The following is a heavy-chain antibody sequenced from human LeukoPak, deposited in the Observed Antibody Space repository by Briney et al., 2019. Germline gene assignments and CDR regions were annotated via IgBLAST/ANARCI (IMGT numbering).Heavy chain of an antibody. CDR2: ISAYNGNT. CDR1: GYTLTSYG. D-gene: IGHD3-10*01. V-gene: IGHV1-18*01. J-gene: IGHJ6*02. CDR3: AREYGSGAYYYYGMDV. Sequence: ASVKVSCKASGYTLTSYGISWVRQAPGQGLEWMGWISAYNGNTNYAQKLQGRVTMTTDTSTSTAYMELSSLRSEDTAVYYCAREYGSGAYYYYGMDVWGQGTTVTVSS.